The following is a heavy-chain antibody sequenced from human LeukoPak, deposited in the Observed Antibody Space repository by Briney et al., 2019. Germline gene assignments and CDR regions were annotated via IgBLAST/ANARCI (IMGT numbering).Heavy chain of an antibody. V-gene: IGHV3-21*01. CDR1: GFTFSRYN. D-gene: IGHD6-19*01. Sequence: GGSLRLSCAGSGFTFSRYNMNWFRQAPGKGLERVSSISSRSSYIFHADSVKGRFTISRDNAKNSLYLQMNSLGAEDTAVYYCARDAQWLVPEGYYYYMDVWGKGTTVTVSS. J-gene: IGHJ6*03. CDR2: ISSRSSYI. CDR3: ARDAQWLVPEGYYYYMDV.